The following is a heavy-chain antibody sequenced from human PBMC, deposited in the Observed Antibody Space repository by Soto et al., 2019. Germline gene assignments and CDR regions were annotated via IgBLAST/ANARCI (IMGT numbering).Heavy chain of an antibody. Sequence: EVQLVESGGGLVQPGGSLRLSCAASGFTFSSYSMNWVRQAPGKGLEWVSYISSSSSTIYYADSVKGRFTISRDNAKNSLYLQMNSLRDEDTAVYYCARARGGVTLRGGYWYFDLWGRGTLVTVSS. CDR2: ISSSSSTI. V-gene: IGHV3-48*02. CDR3: ARARGGVTLRGGYWYFDL. D-gene: IGHD3-16*01. J-gene: IGHJ2*01. CDR1: GFTFSSYS.